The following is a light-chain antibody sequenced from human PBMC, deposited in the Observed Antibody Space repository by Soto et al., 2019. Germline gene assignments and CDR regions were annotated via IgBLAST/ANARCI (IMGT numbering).Light chain of an antibody. CDR2: DTF. CDR1: QSISSW. V-gene: IGKV1-5*01. J-gene: IGKJ4*01. Sequence: DIQITPSSSSPASSVRDRVSINWRVSQSISSWLAWYQQKPGKAPKLLMFDTFSLESGVPSRFSGSRSGTEFTLTISSLQPDDYATYYCQQYNSYSPLTFGGGTKVDIK. CDR3: QQYNSYSPLT.